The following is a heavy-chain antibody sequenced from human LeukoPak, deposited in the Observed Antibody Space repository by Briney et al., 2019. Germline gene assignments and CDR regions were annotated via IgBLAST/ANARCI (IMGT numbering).Heavy chain of an antibody. J-gene: IGHJ4*02. Sequence: SQTLSLTCAISGDSVSSSGVAWNWIRQSPSRGLEWLGRTYYASQWSNESALSVKSRITINPDTSKNQFSLQLNSVTPEDTAVYYCTTGRNSAFYYWGQGTLVTVSS. V-gene: IGHV6-1*01. CDR1: GDSVSSSGVA. CDR2: TYYASQWSN. CDR3: TTGRNSAFYY. D-gene: IGHD1-14*01.